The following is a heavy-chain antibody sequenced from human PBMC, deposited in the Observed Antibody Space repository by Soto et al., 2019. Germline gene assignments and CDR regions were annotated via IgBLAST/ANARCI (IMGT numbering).Heavy chain of an antibody. CDR3: AKPSVVAAMDYYYYYGMDV. CDR1: GFTFSSYA. J-gene: IGHJ6*02. D-gene: IGHD2-15*01. Sequence: GGSLRLSCAASGFTFSSYAMSWVRQAPGKGLEWVSAISGSGGSTYYADSGKGRFTISRDNSKNTLYLQMNSLRAEDTAVYYCAKPSVVAAMDYYYYYGMDVWGQGTTVTVSS. CDR2: ISGSGGST. V-gene: IGHV3-23*01.